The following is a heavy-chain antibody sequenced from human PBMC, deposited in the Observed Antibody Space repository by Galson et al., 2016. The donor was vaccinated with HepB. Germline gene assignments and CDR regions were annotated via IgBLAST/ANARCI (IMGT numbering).Heavy chain of an antibody. J-gene: IGHJ4*02. CDR1: GFTFSSYA. D-gene: IGHD3-10*01. Sequence: SLRLSCAASGFTFSSYAMSWVRQAPGKGLEWVSVIGGSGGSTYYADSVKGRFTISRDNAKNTLYLQMNSLRAEDTAIYYCAKGYGYFDYWGQGTLVTVSS. V-gene: IGHV3-23*01. CDR3: AKGYGYFDY. CDR2: IGGSGGST.